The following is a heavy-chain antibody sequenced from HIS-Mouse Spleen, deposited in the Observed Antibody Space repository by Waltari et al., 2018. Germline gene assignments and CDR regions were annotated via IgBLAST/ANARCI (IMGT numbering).Heavy chain of an antibody. Sequence: EVQLVQSGAEVKKPGESLKISCKGSGYSFTSYWIGWVRQMPGKGLEWMGIIYPGDSDTRSSPSFQGQVTISADKSISTAYLQWSSLKASDTAMYYCARLGYYDFWSGYYSGWFDPWGQGTLVTVSS. J-gene: IGHJ5*02. V-gene: IGHV5-51*03. CDR2: IYPGDSDT. D-gene: IGHD3-3*01. CDR3: ARLGYYDFWSGYYSGWFDP. CDR1: GYSFTSYW.